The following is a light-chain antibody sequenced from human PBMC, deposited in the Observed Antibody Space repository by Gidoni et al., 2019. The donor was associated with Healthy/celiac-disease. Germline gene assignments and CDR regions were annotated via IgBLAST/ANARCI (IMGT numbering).Light chain of an antibody. V-gene: IGKV3-11*01. CDR3: QQRSNWPSIT. CDR2: DSS. Sequence: EIVLTQSPATLSLSPGERATLSCRASQRVSSYLAWYQQKPGQAPRLRLYDSSNRATGIPARFSGSGSGTDFTLTISSLEPEDFAVYYCQQRSNWPSITFGQGTRLEIK. J-gene: IGKJ5*01. CDR1: QRVSSY.